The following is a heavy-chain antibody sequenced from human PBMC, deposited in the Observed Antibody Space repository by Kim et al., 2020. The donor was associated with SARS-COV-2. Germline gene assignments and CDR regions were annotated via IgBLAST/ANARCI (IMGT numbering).Heavy chain of an antibody. D-gene: IGHD2-2*01. CDR3: ARDGVVPAAIVAGSSDYYYYYMDV. Sequence: GGSLRLSCAASGFTFSSYSMNWVRQAPGKGLEWVSSISSSSSYIYYADSVKGRFTISRDNAKNSLYLQMNSLRAEDTAVYYCARDGVVPAAIVAGSSDYYYYYMDVWGKGTTVTVSS. CDR1: GFTFSSYS. V-gene: IGHV3-21*01. J-gene: IGHJ6*03. CDR2: ISSSSSYI.